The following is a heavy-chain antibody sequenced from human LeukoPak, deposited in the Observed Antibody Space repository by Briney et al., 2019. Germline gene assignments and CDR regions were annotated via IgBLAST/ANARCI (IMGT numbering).Heavy chain of an antibody. CDR1: GGSISSYY. D-gene: IGHD4-17*01. J-gene: IGHJ5*02. Sequence: PSETLSLTCTVSGGSISSYYWSWIRQPPGKALEWIGYIHYSGSTKYNPSLKSRVTISVDTSENQFSLTLNSVTAADTAAYYCARSRGGYGDYGSWFDPWGQGILVTVSS. CDR3: ARSRGGYGDYGSWFDP. CDR2: IHYSGST. V-gene: IGHV4-59*01.